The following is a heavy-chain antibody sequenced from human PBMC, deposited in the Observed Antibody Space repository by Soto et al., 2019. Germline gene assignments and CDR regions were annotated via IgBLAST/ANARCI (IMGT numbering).Heavy chain of an antibody. V-gene: IGHV1-18*01. CDR2: ISAYNGNT. CDR3: ARTLEAGEMATVEFDY. Sequence: QVQLVQSGAEVKKPGASVKVSCKASGYTFTSYGISWVRQAPGQGLEWMGWISAYNGNTNYAQKLQGRVTMTTDTSTSTADMELRSLRSDDTAVYYCARTLEAGEMATVEFDYWGQGTLVTVSS. J-gene: IGHJ4*02. CDR1: GYTFTSYG. D-gene: IGHD3-10*01.